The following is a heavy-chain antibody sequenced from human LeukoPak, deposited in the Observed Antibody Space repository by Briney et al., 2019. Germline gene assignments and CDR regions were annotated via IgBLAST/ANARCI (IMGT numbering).Heavy chain of an antibody. D-gene: IGHD3-22*01. V-gene: IGHV3-53*01. CDR1: GFTVDGNY. J-gene: IGHJ4*02. CDR2: IFSGDST. CDR3: ALTYYFDRRGYSYFDY. Sequence: GGSLRLSCEVSGFTVDGNYMTWVRQVPGRGLEWVALIFSGDSTDYPDSVKGRFTISRDKSKNTLHLQMDSLRPEDTAMYYCALTYYFDRRGYSYFDYWGQGALVTVSS.